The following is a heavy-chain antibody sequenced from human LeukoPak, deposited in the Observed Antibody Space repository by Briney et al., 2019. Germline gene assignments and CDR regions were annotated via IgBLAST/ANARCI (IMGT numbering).Heavy chain of an antibody. J-gene: IGHJ4*02. CDR3: ATLPSKETHCSGGSCAPSIDY. D-gene: IGHD2-15*01. Sequence: SETLSLTCAVYGGSFSGHYWSWIRQPPGKGLEWIGEINHSGSTNYNPSLKSRVTISADTSKNQFSLKLSSVTAADTAVYYCATLPSKETHCSGGSCAPSIDYRGQGTLVTVSS. CDR1: GGSFSGHY. CDR2: INHSGST. V-gene: IGHV4-34*01.